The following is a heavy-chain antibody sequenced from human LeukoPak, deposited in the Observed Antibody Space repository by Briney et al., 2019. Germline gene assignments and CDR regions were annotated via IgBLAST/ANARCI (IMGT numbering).Heavy chain of an antibody. V-gene: IGHV5-51*01. D-gene: IGHD5-18*01. Sequence: GESPKISCKRSEYSFTSYWIGSVSKLPGKGLDWMGIIYPGDSDTSYSSSFKVQATISTHKSISTAYLQWSRLKPSNTAMYYCARLSRYSYGFKDYWGQRTLVTVSS. CDR2: IYPGDSDT. J-gene: IGHJ4*02. CDR1: EYSFTSYW. CDR3: ARLSRYSYGFKDY.